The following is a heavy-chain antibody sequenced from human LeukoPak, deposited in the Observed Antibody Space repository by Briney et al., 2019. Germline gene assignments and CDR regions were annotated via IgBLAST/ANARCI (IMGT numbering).Heavy chain of an antibody. CDR2: MSSDGSNK. Sequence: LSLTCTVSGGSISSSSYYWGWIRQPPGKGLEWVAVMSSDGSNKYCADSVKGRFTISRDNTKNTLFLQMNSLRVEDTAVYYCARGLLSNSQRGYFDYWGQGTLVSVSS. CDR1: GGSISSSS. CDR3: ARGLLSNSQRGYFDY. D-gene: IGHD1-26*01. V-gene: IGHV3-30*03. J-gene: IGHJ4*02.